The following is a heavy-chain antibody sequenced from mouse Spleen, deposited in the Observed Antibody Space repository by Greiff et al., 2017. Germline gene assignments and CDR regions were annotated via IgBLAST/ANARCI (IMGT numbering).Heavy chain of an antibody. CDR3: ARERIITTVVAPRGFAY. CDR2: INPNYGTT. D-gene: IGHD1-1*01. J-gene: IGHJ3*01. V-gene: IGHV1-39*01. CDR1: GYSFTDYN. Sequence: EVQLQQSGPELVKPGASVKISCKASGYSFTDYNMNWVKQSNGKSLEWIGVINPNYGTTSYNQKFKGKATLTVDQSSSTAYMQLNSLTSEDSAVYYCARERIITTVVAPRGFAYWGQGTLVTVSA.